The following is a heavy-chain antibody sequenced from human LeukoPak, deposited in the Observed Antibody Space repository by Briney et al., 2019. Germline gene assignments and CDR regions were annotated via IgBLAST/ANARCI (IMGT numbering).Heavy chain of an antibody. V-gene: IGHV4-30-4*01. CDR2: IYYSGST. J-gene: IGHJ4*02. Sequence: PSETLSLTCTVSGGSISSGDYYWSWIRQPPGKGLEWIGYIYYSGSTYYNPSLKSRVTISVDTSKNQFSLKLSSATAADTAVYYCARVGDDSSGYLFDYWGQGTLVTVSS. CDR3: ARVGDDSSGYLFDY. D-gene: IGHD3-22*01. CDR1: GGSISSGDYY.